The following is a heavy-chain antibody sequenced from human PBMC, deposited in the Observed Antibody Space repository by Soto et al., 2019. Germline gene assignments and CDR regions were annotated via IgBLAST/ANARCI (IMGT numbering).Heavy chain of an antibody. CDR3: SSPVGY. Sequence: GGSLRLSCAASGFTFGSYAMSWVRQAPGKGLEWVSLITGSGGSTYYADSVKGRFTISRDNSKNTLFLQMNSLRAEDMAVYYCSSPVGYWGQGTLVTVSS. CDR1: GFTFGSYA. V-gene: IGHV3-23*01. J-gene: IGHJ4*02. CDR2: ITGSGGST.